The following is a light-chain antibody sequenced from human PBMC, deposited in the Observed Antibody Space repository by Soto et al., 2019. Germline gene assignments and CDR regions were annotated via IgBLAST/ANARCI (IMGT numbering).Light chain of an antibody. CDR2: KAS. V-gene: IGKV1-5*03. CDR1: QSISPW. CDR3: QQYNTYPLT. J-gene: IGKJ4*01. Sequence: DIQMTQSPSTLSAPVGDSVTITCRASQSISPWLAWYQQKPGKAPTLLIYKASSLEGGVPSRFSGSGSGTDFNITISSLQPDDFATYYCQQYNTYPLTFGGGTRWIS.